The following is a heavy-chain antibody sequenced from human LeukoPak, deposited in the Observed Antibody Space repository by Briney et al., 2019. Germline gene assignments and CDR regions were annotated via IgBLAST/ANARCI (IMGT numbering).Heavy chain of an antibody. V-gene: IGHV4-59*08. D-gene: IGHD5-12*01. CDR2: IYYSGST. Sequence: SETLSLTCTVSGGSISSYYWSWIRQPPGKGLEWIGYIYYSGSTNYNPSLKSRVTISVDTSKNQFSLKLSSVTAADTAVYYCARHYPTSGYDVPLYYGMDVWGQGTTVTVSS. CDR1: GGSISSYY. CDR3: ARHYPTSGYDVPLYYGMDV. J-gene: IGHJ6*02.